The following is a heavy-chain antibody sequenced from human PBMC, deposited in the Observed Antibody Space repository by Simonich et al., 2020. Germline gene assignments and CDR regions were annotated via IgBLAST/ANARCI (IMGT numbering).Heavy chain of an antibody. D-gene: IGHD2-21*01. CDR1: GYTFTGYY. CDR3: ARNGLVGILKAFDI. CDR2: INPNSGGT. Sequence: QVQLVQSGAEVKKPGASVKVSCKASGYTFTGYYMHGVRQAPGQGLEWMGGINPNSGGTNYAPKFQGRVTLTRDTSISTAYMELSRLRSDDTAVYYCARNGLVGILKAFDIWGQGTMVTVSS. V-gene: IGHV1-2*02. J-gene: IGHJ3*02.